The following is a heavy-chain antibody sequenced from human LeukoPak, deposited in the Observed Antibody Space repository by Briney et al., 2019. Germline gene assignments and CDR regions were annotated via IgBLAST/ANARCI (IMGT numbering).Heavy chain of an antibody. Sequence: SETLSLTCAVYGGSLSNYYWSWIRQPPGKVLEWIAEINHSESTVYKPTLKSRVTISVDTSKRQLSLELSSVTAADTAVYYCATGEYCSGGRCYLSRAASFDLCGRGTLVTVSS. V-gene: IGHV4-34*01. CDR1: GGSLSNYY. CDR2: INHSEST. CDR3: ATGEYCSGGRCYLSRAASFDL. J-gene: IGHJ2*01. D-gene: IGHD2-15*01.